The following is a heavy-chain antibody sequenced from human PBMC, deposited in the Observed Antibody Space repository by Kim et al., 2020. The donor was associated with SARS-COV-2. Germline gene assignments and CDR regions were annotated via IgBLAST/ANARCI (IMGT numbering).Heavy chain of an antibody. V-gene: IGHV1-18*01. J-gene: IGHJ5*02. Sequence: AQKLQGRVTMTPDTSTRTAYMELRSLRSDDTAVYYCARAGVVVITGDWFDPWGQGTLVTVSS. CDR3: ARAGVVVITGDWFDP. D-gene: IGHD3-22*01.